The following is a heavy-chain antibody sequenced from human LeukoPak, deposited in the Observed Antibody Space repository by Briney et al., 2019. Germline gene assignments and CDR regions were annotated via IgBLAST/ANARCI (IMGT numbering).Heavy chain of an antibody. CDR1: GYTFTSYT. V-gene: IGHV7-4-1*02. D-gene: IGHD1-1*01. CDR2: INTNTEKP. Sequence: GASVKVSCKASGYTFTSYTMNWVRQAPGQGLEWMGCINTNTEKPTYAQGFTGRFVFSLDTSVGTAYLQISSLKAEDTAVYYCARGMSNSPYYFYYYMDVWGKGTTVTVSS. CDR3: ARGMSNSPYYFYYYMDV. J-gene: IGHJ6*03.